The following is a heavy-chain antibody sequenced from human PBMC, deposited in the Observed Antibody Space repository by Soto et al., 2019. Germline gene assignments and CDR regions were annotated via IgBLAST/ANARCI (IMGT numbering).Heavy chain of an antibody. J-gene: IGHJ4*02. CDR1: EFTFSTYA. CDR3: AKGARSSGWY. CDR2: ISDSGDIT. D-gene: IGHD6-19*01. V-gene: IGHV3-23*01. Sequence: GGSLRLSCAASEFTFSTYAMTWVRQAPGRGLQWVATISDSGDITYYADSVKGRFTISRDNSKNTLYLQMNSLRTEDTAVYYCAKGARSSGWYWGQGTLVTVSS.